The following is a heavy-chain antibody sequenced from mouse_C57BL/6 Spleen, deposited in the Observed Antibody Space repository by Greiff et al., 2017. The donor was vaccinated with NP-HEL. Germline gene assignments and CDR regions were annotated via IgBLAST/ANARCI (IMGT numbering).Heavy chain of an antibody. J-gene: IGHJ2*01. CDR1: GYTFTSYW. Sequence: QVHVKQPGAELVRPGSSVKLSCKASGYTFTSYWMHWVKQRPIQGLEWIGNIDPSDSETHYNQKFKDKATLTVDKSSSTAYMQLSSLTSEDSAVYYCASGGYGRDYFDYWGQGTTLTVSS. CDR2: IDPSDSET. D-gene: IGHD1-1*01. CDR3: ASGGYGRDYFDY. V-gene: IGHV1-52*01.